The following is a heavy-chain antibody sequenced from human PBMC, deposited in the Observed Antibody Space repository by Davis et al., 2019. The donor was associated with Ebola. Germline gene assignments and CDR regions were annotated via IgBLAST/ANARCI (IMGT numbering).Heavy chain of an antibody. Sequence: SETLSLTCTVSGASISSRSYYWGWIRQPPGKGLEWVGSFSYGDNTHYYNPSLRSRVTISVDTSRNQFSLKLSSATAADTAVYYCARPWYSGTYYDAYVIWGQGTMVAVSS. CDR1: GASISSRSYY. D-gene: IGHD1-26*01. J-gene: IGHJ3*02. V-gene: IGHV4-39*01. CDR3: ARPWYSGTYYDAYVI. CDR2: FSYGDNTH.